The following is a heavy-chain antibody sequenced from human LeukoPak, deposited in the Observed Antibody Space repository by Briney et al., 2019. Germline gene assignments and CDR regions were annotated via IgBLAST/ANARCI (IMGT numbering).Heavy chain of an antibody. V-gene: IGHV4-30-2*01. J-gene: IGHJ4*02. CDR1: GGSISSGGYY. CDR3: ARELAGYSYGNPAHY. CDR2: IYHSGST. D-gene: IGHD5-18*01. Sequence: PSQTLSLTCTVSGGSISSGGYYWSWIRQPPGKGLEWIRYIYHSGSTYYNPSLKSRVTISVDTSKNQFSLKLSSVTAADTAVYYCARELAGYSYGNPAHYWGQGTLVTVSS.